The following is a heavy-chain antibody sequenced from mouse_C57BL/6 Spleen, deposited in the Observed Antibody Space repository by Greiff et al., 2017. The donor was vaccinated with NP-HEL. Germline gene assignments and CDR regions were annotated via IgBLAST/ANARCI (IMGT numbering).Heavy chain of an antibody. Sequence: EVKLVESEGGLVQPGSSMKLSCTASGFTFSDYYMAWVRQVPEKGLEWVANINYDGSSTYYLDSLKSRFIISRDNAKNILYLQMSSLKSEDTATYYCARVDYGPDYWGQGTTLTVSS. CDR3: ARVDYGPDY. J-gene: IGHJ2*01. CDR1: GFTFSDYY. D-gene: IGHD1-1*01. CDR2: INYDGSST. V-gene: IGHV5-16*01.